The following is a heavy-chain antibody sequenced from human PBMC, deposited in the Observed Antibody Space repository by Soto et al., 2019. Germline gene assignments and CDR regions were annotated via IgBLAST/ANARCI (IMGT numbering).Heavy chain of an antibody. CDR2: IYHSGST. CDR3: ARSFIVVVPAATQSGENYYYYMDV. Sequence: PSETMSLTRTVASGNIISSNWWSWIRKTPGKGLEWIGEIYHSGSTNYNPSLKSRVTISVDKSKNQFSLKLSSVTAADTAVYYCARSFIVVVPAATQSGENYYYYMDVWGKGTTVTVSS. CDR1: SGNIISSNW. V-gene: IGHV4-4*02. J-gene: IGHJ6*03. D-gene: IGHD2-2*01.